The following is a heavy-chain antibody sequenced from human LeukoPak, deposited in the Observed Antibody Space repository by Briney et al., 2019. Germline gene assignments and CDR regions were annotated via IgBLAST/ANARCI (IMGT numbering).Heavy chain of an antibody. D-gene: IGHD6-19*01. Sequence: GGSLRLSCAASGFTFSSYAMSWVRQAPGKGLEWDSAISGSGGSTYYADSVKGRFTISRDNSKNTLYLQMNSLRAEDTAVYYCAKPSIAVAGKSPYYYGMDVWGQGTTVTVSS. CDR1: GFTFSSYA. CDR3: AKPSIAVAGKSPYYYGMDV. CDR2: ISGSGGST. V-gene: IGHV3-23*01. J-gene: IGHJ6*02.